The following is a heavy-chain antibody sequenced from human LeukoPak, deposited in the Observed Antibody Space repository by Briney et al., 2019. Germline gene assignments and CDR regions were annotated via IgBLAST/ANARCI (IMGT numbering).Heavy chain of an antibody. J-gene: IGHJ4*02. V-gene: IGHV4-34*01. D-gene: IGHD3-10*01. Sequence: SETLSLTCAVYGGSFSGYYWSWLRQPPGKGLEWIGEINHSGSTNYNPSLKSRVTISVDTSKNQFSLKLSSVTAADTAVYYCARRRGYYYGSGSSDYWGQGTLVTVSS. CDR3: ARRRGYYYGSGSSDY. CDR1: GGSFSGYY. CDR2: INHSGST.